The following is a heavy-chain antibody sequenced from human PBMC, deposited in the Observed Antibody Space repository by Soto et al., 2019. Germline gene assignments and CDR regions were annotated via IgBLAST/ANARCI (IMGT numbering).Heavy chain of an antibody. Sequence: SETLSLTCSVSGGSISSFTYYWGWIRQPPGKGLEWIGTVYYNENTYYNPSLKSRVTITVDTAKNQFSLTLRSVTAADTAMYFCARRERYYGSPGWFDPWGPGTLVTVSS. CDR2: VYYNENT. V-gene: IGHV4-39*01. D-gene: IGHD3-10*01. CDR3: ARRERYYGSPGWFDP. CDR1: GGSISSFTYY. J-gene: IGHJ5*02.